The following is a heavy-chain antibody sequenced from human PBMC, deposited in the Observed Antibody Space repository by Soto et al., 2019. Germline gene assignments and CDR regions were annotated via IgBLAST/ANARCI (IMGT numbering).Heavy chain of an antibody. CDR3: VRQGYYYDRSGPYYFDS. CDR2: VCYGGNT. Sequence: SETLSLTCTVSGYSISGGSSRYYWGWIRQTPARGREWIGSVCYGGNTYYSPSLESRVTISVDTSKNQLSLRLNSVTAADTALFYCVRQGYYYDRSGPYYFDSWGQGIPVT. CDR1: GYSISGGSSRYY. V-gene: IGHV4-39*01. D-gene: IGHD3-22*01. J-gene: IGHJ4*02.